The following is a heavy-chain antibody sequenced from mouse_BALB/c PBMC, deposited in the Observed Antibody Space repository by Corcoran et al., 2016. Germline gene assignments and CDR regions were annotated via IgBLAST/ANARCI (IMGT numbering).Heavy chain of an antibody. CDR3: AREPYAMDY. CDR2: INTYTGEP. CDR1: GYSFTNYG. J-gene: IGHJ4*01. Sequence: QIQLVQSGPELKKPGETVKISCKASGYSFTNYGMNWGKQAPGRGFKWMGWINTYTGEPTYTDDFKGRFAFSLETSASTAYLQINNRKNEDTATYFCAREPYAMDYWGQGTSVTVSS. V-gene: IGHV9-3-1*01.